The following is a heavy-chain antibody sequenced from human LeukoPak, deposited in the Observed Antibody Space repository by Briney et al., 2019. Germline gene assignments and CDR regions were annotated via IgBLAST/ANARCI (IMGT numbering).Heavy chain of an antibody. CDR3: ARDLSVGCSSTSCYDGSINY. D-gene: IGHD2-2*01. CDR1: GFTFSDYY. CDR2: ISSSGSTI. V-gene: IGHV3-11*04. J-gene: IGHJ4*02. Sequence: GGSLRLSCAASGFTFSDYYMSWIRQAPGKGLEWVSYISSSGSTIYYADSVKGRFTISRDNAKNSLYLQMNSLRAEDTAVYYCARDLSVGCSSTSCYDGSINYWGQGTLVTVSS.